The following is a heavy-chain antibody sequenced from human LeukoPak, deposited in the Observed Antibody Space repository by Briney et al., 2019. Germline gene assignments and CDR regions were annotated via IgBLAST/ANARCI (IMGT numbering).Heavy chain of an antibody. D-gene: IGHD6-13*01. Sequence: SVKVSCKASGGTFSSYAISWVRQAPGQGLEWMGRIIPILGIANYAQKFQGRVTITADKSTSTAYMELSSLRSEDTAVYYCARALNTAAAAGIYYFDYWGQGTLVTVSS. CDR2: IIPILGIA. J-gene: IGHJ4*02. CDR1: GGTFSSYA. V-gene: IGHV1-69*04. CDR3: ARALNTAAAAGIYYFDY.